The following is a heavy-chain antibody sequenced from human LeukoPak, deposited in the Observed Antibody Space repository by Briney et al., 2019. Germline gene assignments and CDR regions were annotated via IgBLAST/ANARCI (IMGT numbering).Heavy chain of an antibody. CDR1: GYTFTSYG. J-gene: IGHJ6*02. CDR3: ARYSYGYPYYYGMDV. CDR2: ISAYNGNT. V-gene: IGHV1-18*01. D-gene: IGHD5-18*01. Sequence: ASVKVSCKASGYTFTSYGISWVRQAHGQGLEMMGWISAYNGNTNYAQKLQGRVTMTTDTSTSTAYMELRSLRSDDTAVYYCARYSYGYPYYYGMDVWSQGTTVTVSS.